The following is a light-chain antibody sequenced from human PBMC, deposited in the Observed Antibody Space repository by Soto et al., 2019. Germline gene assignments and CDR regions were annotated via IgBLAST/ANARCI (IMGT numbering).Light chain of an antibody. J-gene: IGLJ1*01. V-gene: IGLV2-14*01. Sequence: QSVLTQPASVSGSPGQTITISCTGTSSDVGAYNYVSWYQQHPGKAPKLMIYEVSNRPSGVSDRFSGSKSSNTAPLTISGLQAADEADYYCSSKRTTASLVFGTGTKVTVL. CDR1: SSDVGAYNY. CDR2: EVS. CDR3: SSKRTTASLV.